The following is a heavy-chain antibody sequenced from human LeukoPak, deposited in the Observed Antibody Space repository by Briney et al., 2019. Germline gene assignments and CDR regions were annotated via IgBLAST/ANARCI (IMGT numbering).Heavy chain of an antibody. V-gene: IGHV1-8*01. D-gene: IGHD3-10*01. CDR1: GYTFTSYD. Sequence: ASVEVSCKASGYTFTSYDINWVRQATGQGLEWMGWMNPNSGNTGYAQKFQGRVTMTRNTSISTAYMELSSLRSEDTAVYYCARGRGMVRGVMPHNWFDPWGQGTLVTVSS. J-gene: IGHJ5*02. CDR3: ARGRGMVRGVMPHNWFDP. CDR2: MNPNSGNT.